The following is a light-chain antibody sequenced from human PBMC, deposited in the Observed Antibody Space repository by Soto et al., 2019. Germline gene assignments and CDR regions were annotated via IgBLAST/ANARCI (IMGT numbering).Light chain of an antibody. Sequence: QSALTQPASVSGSPGQSITISCTGTSSDVGVYNYVSWYQQYPGKAPKVMIYEVSNRPSGVPNRFSGSKSGNTASLTISGLQTEDEADYYCSSYSSSNTPLVFGTGTKVTVL. CDR2: EVS. V-gene: IGLV2-14*01. CDR3: SSYSSSNTPLV. CDR1: SSDVGVYNY. J-gene: IGLJ1*01.